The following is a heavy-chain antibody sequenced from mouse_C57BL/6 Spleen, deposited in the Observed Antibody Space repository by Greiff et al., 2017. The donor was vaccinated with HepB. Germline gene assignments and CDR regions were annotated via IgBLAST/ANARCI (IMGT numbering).Heavy chain of an antibody. V-gene: IGHV1-15*01. CDR3: TRHLTTVVARGAMDY. Sequence: QVQLQQSGAELVRPGASVTLSCKASGYTFTDYEMHWVKQTPVHGLEWIGAIDPETGGTACNQKFKGKAILTADESSSTAYMELRSLTSEDSAVYYCTRHLTTVVARGAMDYWGQGTSVTVSS. D-gene: IGHD1-1*01. CDR2: IDPETGGT. CDR1: GYTFTDYE. J-gene: IGHJ4*01.